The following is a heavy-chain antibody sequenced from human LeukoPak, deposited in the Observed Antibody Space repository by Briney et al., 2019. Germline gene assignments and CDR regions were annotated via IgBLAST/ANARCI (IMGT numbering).Heavy chain of an antibody. CDR2: ISGSGGST. J-gene: IGHJ5*02. D-gene: IGHD1-7*01. Sequence: GGSLRLSCAASGFTFSSYAMSWVRQAPGKGLEWVSAISGSGGSTYYADSVKGRFTISRDNSKNTLYLQMNSLRAEDTAVYYCAKYRHPYNWNYHWFDPWGQGTLVTVSS. CDR3: AKYRHPYNWNYHWFDP. CDR1: GFTFSSYA. V-gene: IGHV3-23*01.